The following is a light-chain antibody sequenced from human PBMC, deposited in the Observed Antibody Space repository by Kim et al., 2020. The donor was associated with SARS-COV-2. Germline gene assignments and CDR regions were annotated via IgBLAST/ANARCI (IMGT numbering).Light chain of an antibody. CDR1: KLGDKY. J-gene: IGLJ3*02. Sequence: VYGPPGQSASVTCAGDKLGDKYACWCKQKPGQSPLLVIYQDSKRPSGIPGRFSGSNSGNTATLTISGTQAMDEADYYCQAWDSTWVFGGGTQLTVL. CDR2: QDS. V-gene: IGLV3-1*01. CDR3: QAWDSTWV.